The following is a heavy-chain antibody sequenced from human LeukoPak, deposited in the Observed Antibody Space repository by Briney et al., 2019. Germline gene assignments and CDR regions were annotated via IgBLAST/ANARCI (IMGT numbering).Heavy chain of an antibody. CDR3: ANRGRTDVGSYYFDS. CDR1: GFTFSSYA. CDR2: IKTDSSGT. D-gene: IGHD3-10*01. V-gene: IGHV3-23*03. Sequence: GGSLRLSCAASGFTFSSYAMSWIRQAPGKGLEWVSLIKTDSSGTYYADSVRGRFIVSRDNSNNMPYLQMNRLTADDTAIYYCANRGRTDVGSYYFDSWGQGTLVTVSS. J-gene: IGHJ4*02.